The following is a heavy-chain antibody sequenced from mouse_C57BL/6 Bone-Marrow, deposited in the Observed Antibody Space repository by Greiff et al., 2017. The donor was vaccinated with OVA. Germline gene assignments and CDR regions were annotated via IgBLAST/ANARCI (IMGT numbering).Heavy chain of an antibody. Sequence: QVQLQQPGAELVKPGASVKVSCKASGYTFTSYWMHWVKQSPGQGLEWIGRIHPSDSDTNYNQKFKGKATLTVDKSTSTAYMQLSRLTSEDSAVDYYEIKDGYFYAMDYWGQGTSVTVSS. V-gene: IGHV1-74*01. CDR1: GYTFTSYW. J-gene: IGHJ4*01. CDR3: EIKDGYFYAMDY. D-gene: IGHD2-3*01. CDR2: IHPSDSDT.